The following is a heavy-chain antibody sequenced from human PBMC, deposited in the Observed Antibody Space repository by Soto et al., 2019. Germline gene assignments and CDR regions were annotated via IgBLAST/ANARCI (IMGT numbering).Heavy chain of an antibody. CDR3: VRVHPHDCGEYWYFDL. D-gene: IGHD4-17*01. J-gene: IGHJ2*01. V-gene: IGHV3-13*01. CDR2: IGTTGDT. CDR1: GFPFSSYD. Sequence: EVQLVESGGGLVQPGGSLRLSCAASGFPFSSYDMHWVRQATGKGLEWVSAIGTTGDTYYSGYVKGRVTISKEHDKNSLDLEINSMGAGDTSVYYCVRVHPHDCGEYWYFDLWGRGPLVTVSS.